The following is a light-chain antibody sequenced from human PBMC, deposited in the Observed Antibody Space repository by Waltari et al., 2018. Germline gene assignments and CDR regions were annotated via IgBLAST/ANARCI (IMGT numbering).Light chain of an antibody. CDR2: ETS. CDR3: QPNYDTPRT. V-gene: IGKV1-39*01. CDR1: QTIDY. J-gene: IGKJ2*02. Sequence: QMTQSPSSLSASVGDRVTITCRASQTIDYLSWYQHKPGEAPKLLIYETSTLQSGVPTRFSGSKFGTTFILTIRSLQPEDFATYFCQPNYDTPRTFGQGTKVDIK.